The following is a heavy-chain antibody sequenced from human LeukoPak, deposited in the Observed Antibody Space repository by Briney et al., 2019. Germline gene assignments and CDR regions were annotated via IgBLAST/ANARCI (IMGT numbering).Heavy chain of an antibody. J-gene: IGHJ6*03. V-gene: IGHV4-39*01. CDR2: IYYSGST. D-gene: IGHD6-19*01. Sequence: SETLSLTCTVSGGSISSSSYYWGWIRQPPGKGLEWIGSIYYSGSTYYNPSLKSRVTISVDTSKNQFSLKLSSVTAADTAVYYCARQYSSFDYMDVWGKGTTVTISS. CDR1: GGSISSSSYY. CDR3: ARQYSSFDYMDV.